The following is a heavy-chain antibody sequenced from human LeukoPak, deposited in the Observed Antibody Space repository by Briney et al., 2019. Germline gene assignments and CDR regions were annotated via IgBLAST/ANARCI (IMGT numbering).Heavy chain of an antibody. V-gene: IGHV3-21*01. D-gene: IGHD6-19*01. CDR2: ISSSSSYI. CDR1: GFTFSSYS. J-gene: IGHJ4*02. CDR3: ARGQGLIAVAAVPPY. Sequence: GRSLRLSCAASGFTFSSYSMNWVRQAPGKGLEWVSSISSSSSYIYYADSVKGRFTISRDNAKNSLYLQMNSLRAEDTAVYYCARGQGLIAVAAVPPYWGQGTLVTVSS.